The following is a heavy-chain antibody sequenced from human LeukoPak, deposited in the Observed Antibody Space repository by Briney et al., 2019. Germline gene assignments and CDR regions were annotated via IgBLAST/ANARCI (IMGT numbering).Heavy chain of an antibody. Sequence: SGPTLVKPTQTLTLTCTFSDFSLSTPGMGVGWIRQPPGKAPEWLVMIYYNDDKRYSPSLRSRPTITKDTSKNQVVLTMTNVDVVDTATYYCAHLVVTIDWRSYFDYWGQGILVTVSS. V-gene: IGHV2-5*01. CDR1: DFSLSTPGMG. CDR2: IYYNDDK. D-gene: IGHD3-9*01. J-gene: IGHJ4*02. CDR3: AHLVVTIDWRSYFDY.